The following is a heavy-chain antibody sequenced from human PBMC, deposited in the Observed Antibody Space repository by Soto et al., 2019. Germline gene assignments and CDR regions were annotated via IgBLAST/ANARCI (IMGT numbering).Heavy chain of an antibody. D-gene: IGHD4-17*01. Sequence: QVQLVQSGAEVKKPGASVKLSCKPSGYTFSGYYVHWVRQAPGQGLEWLGVFKPTGGGSTSYAQRFQGRVTVTRDTSTSTVYMELGNLRSEDTAVYYCARGPDDSDVPRWDYWGQGTRVTVSS. CDR3: ARGPDDSDVPRWDY. V-gene: IGHV1-46*01. CDR2: FKPTGGGST. J-gene: IGHJ4*02. CDR1: GYTFSGYY.